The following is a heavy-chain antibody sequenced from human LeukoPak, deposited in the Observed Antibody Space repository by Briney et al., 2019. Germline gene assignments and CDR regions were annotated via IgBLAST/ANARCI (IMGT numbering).Heavy chain of an antibody. J-gene: IGHJ6*02. D-gene: IGHD5-18*01. CDR1: GYTFTSYG. Sequence: GASVKVSCKASGYTFTSYGISWVREAPGQGLEWMGWISAYDGNTNYAQKLQGRGTMTTDTSTSTAYMELRSLRSDDTAVYYCAREENSYALQDPYYYYGMDVWGQGTTVTVSS. CDR2: ISAYDGNT. V-gene: IGHV1-18*01. CDR3: AREENSYALQDPYYYYGMDV.